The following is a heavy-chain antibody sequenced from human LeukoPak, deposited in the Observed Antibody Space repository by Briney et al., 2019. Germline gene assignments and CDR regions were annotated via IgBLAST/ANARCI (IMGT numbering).Heavy chain of an antibody. CDR2: IYYSGST. Sequence: SETLSLTCTVSGGSISSSSYYWGWIRRPPGKGLEWIGSIYYSGSTYYNPSLKSRVTISVDTSKNQFSLKLSSVTAADTAVYYCARDGDSSSSFVLRYYFDYWGQGTLVTVSS. J-gene: IGHJ4*02. CDR3: ARDGDSSSSFVLRYYFDY. V-gene: IGHV4-39*07. CDR1: GGSISSSSYY. D-gene: IGHD6-6*01.